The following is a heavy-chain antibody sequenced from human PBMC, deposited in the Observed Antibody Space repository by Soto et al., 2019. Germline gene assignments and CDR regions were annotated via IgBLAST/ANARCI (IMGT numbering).Heavy chain of an antibody. CDR3: AKDGSSYDSPTESDY. CDR1: GFTLSSYA. D-gene: IGHD3-22*01. Sequence: PGGSLRLSCADSGFTLSSYAMSWDRQYSGQGLEWVSAISGSVGFTYYADSVKGRFTISRDNSKNALYLQMNSLRAVDTAVYYCAKDGSSYDSPTESDYWGQGTLVTVSS. J-gene: IGHJ4*02. CDR2: ISGSVGFT. V-gene: IGHV3-23*01.